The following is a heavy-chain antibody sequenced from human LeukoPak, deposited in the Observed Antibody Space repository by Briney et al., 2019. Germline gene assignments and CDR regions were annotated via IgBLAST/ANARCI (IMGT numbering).Heavy chain of an antibody. CDR2: IQRDGSEK. CDR3: ARDGRYCSSSDTGCCDQWHSN. V-gene: IGHV3-7*01. CDR1: GFTFSKNW. Sequence: GGSLRLSCAASGFTFSKNWMSWVRQAPGKGLEWVANIQRDGSEKYYVGSVKGRFTISRDNARNSLYLHMNRLRVEDTAVYYCARDGRYCSSSDTGCCDQWHSNWGQGTLVTVSS. J-gene: IGHJ4*02. D-gene: IGHD2-2*01.